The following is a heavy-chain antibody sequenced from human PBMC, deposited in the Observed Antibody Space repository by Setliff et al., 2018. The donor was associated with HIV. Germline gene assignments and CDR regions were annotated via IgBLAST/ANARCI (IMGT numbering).Heavy chain of an antibody. CDR3: RVWILRDTSDI. Sequence: PSETLSLTCAVYGGSFSDYYWSWIRQPPGKGLEWIGEINHSGSTNYNPSLKRRVTISGDTSKNQFSLNVNSVTAADTAVYYCRVWILRDTSDIWGQGTVVTVSS. V-gene: IGHV4-34*01. CDR2: INHSGST. CDR1: GGSFSDYY. D-gene: IGHD1-1*01. J-gene: IGHJ3*02.